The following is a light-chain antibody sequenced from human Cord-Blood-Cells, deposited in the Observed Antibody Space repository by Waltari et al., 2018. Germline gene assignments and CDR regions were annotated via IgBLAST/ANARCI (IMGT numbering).Light chain of an antibody. Sequence: QSALTQPASVSGSPGPSITISCTGTSSDVGGDNLVSWYQQHPGKSPKLMIYEGSKRPSGVCNRFSGSKAGNTASLTVSGVQAEDEADYYGCSYAGSSTWVFGGGTKLTVL. CDR3: CSYAGSSTWV. V-gene: IGLV2-23*01. J-gene: IGLJ3*02. CDR2: EGS. CDR1: SSDVGGDNL.